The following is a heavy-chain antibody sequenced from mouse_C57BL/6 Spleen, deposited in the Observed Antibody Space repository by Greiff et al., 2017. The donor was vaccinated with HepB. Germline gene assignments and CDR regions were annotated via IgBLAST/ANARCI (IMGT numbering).Heavy chain of an antibody. CDR3: ARENWDVPFAY. D-gene: IGHD4-1*01. CDR1: GYAFSSSW. Sequence: VKLQESGPELVKPGASVKISCKASGYAFSSSWMNWVKQRPGKGLEWIGRIYPGDGDTNYNGKFKGKATLTADKSSSTAYMQLSSLTSEDSAVYFCARENWDVPFAYWGQGTLVTVSA. V-gene: IGHV1-82*01. CDR2: IYPGDGDT. J-gene: IGHJ3*01.